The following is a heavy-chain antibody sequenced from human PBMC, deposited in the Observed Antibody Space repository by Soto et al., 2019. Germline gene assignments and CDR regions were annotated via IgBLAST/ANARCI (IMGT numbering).Heavy chain of an antibody. CDR2: VSDSGST. Sequence: QVQLQESGPGLVKPSETLSLTCTVSGGSINNYYWSWIRQSPMKGLEWIGYVSDSGSTNYNPSLKGRVTMSIDTSRNQFSLRLTSVTAADTALYYCARADDYKSSTFDYWGHGTLVTVSS. V-gene: IGHV4-59*01. D-gene: IGHD4-17*01. CDR1: GGSINNYY. J-gene: IGHJ4*01. CDR3: ARADDYKSSTFDY.